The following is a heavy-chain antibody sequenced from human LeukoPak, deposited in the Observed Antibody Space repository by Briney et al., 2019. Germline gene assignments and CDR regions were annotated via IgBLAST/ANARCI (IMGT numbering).Heavy chain of an antibody. Sequence: GGSLRLSCAASGFTFSSYAMSWVRQAPAKGLEWVSAISGSGGSTYYADSVKGRFTISRDNSRNTLYLQMNSLRAEDTAVYYCAKGVRRSSDYSSPVDYWGQGTLVTVSS. CDR1: GFTFSSYA. CDR3: AKGVRRSSDYSSPVDY. CDR2: ISGSGGST. D-gene: IGHD3-22*01. J-gene: IGHJ4*02. V-gene: IGHV3-23*01.